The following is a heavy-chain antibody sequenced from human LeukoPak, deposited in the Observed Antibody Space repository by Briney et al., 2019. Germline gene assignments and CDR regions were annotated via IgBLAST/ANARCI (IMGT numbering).Heavy chain of an antibody. CDR2: MSGSGGST. J-gene: IGHJ4*02. V-gene: IGHV3-23*01. CDR3: AKTLVRGNFDY. Sequence: GGSLRLSCAASGFTFSSYAMSWVRQAPGKGLEWVSAMSGSGGSTYYADSVKGRFTISRDHSKSTLYLQMNSLRAEDTAVYYCAKTLVRGNFDYWGQGTLVTVSS. CDR1: GFTFSSYA. D-gene: IGHD6-6*01.